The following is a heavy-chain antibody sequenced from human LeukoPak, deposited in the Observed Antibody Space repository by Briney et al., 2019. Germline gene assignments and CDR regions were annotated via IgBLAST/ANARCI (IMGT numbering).Heavy chain of an antibody. D-gene: IGHD6-13*01. CDR2: IYSGGST. Sequence: GGSLRLSCVASGFTVSSNYMSWVRQAPGKGLEWVSVIYSGGSTYYADSVKGRFTISRDNAKNSLYLQMNSLRAEDTAVYYCARGLRGEYSSSWPYDYYGMDVWGQGTTVTVSS. CDR1: GFTVSSNY. CDR3: ARGLRGEYSSSWPYDYYGMDV. J-gene: IGHJ6*02. V-gene: IGHV3-53*01.